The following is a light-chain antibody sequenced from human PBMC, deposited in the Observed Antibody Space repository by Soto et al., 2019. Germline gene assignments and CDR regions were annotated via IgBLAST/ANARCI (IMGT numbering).Light chain of an antibody. V-gene: IGKV1-39*01. Sequence: DIQMTQSPSALSASVGDRVNITCRASQNIKKYLNWYRQKPGKAPDLLIYTASSLQVGFPSRFSGSGSGTDFSLTITRLQPEDSAIYFCQQSFSAPLTFGGGTKVEIK. CDR1: QNIKKY. CDR2: TAS. J-gene: IGKJ4*01. CDR3: QQSFSAPLT.